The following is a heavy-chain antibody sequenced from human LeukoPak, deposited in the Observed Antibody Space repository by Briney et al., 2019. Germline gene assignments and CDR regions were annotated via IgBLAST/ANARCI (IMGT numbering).Heavy chain of an antibody. Sequence: GGSLRLSCAASGFRVSSKYMSWVRQAPGKGLEWVSSISSSSSYIYYADSVKGRFTISRDNAKNSLYLQMNSLRAEDTAVYYCAELGITMIGGVWGKGTTVTISS. CDR3: AELGITMIGGV. CDR2: ISSSSSYI. CDR1: GFRVSSKY. V-gene: IGHV3-21*01. D-gene: IGHD3-10*02. J-gene: IGHJ6*04.